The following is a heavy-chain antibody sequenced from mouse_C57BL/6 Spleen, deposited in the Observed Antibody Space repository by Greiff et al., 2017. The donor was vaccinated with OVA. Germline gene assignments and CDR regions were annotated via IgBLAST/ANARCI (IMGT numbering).Heavy chain of an antibody. V-gene: IGHV3-6*01. CDR1: GYSITSGYY. CDR2: ISDDGSN. CDR3: ARNYYYGSIAY. J-gene: IGHJ3*01. D-gene: IGHD1-1*01. Sequence: EVQLQESGPGLVKPSQSLSLTCSVTGYSITSGYYWNWIRQFPGNKLEWMGYISDDGSNNYNPTLKNRISITRDTSKNQFFLKLNSVTTEDTATYYCARNYYYGSIAYWGQGTLVTVSA.